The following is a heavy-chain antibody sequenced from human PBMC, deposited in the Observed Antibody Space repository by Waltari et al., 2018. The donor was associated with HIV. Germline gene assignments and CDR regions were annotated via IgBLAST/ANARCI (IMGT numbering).Heavy chain of an antibody. V-gene: IGHV3-53*01. CDR2: INSGGST. CDR1: GFTVSRKY. Sequence: EVQLVESGGGLFQPGGSLRLSCAACGFTVSRKYMSWVRQTPGKGLEGVSVINSGGSTYYADSVKGRFTISRDNSKNTLYLQMNSLRAEYTAVYYCARDYRIERIVGATIHAFDIWGQGTMVTVSS. J-gene: IGHJ3*02. CDR3: ARDYRIERIVGATIHAFDI. D-gene: IGHD1-26*01.